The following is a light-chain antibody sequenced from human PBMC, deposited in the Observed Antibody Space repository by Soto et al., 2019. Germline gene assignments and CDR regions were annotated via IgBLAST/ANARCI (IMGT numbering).Light chain of an antibody. V-gene: IGKV1-5*03. J-gene: IGKJ3*01. CDR3: QHYNSYPAT. CDR2: KAS. Sequence: DIQMTQSPSTLSASVGDTVIITCRASQSISNWLAWYQQKPGKAPKFLIDKASTLESGVPSRFSGSGSGTEFTLTISSLQPEDFATYYCQHYNSYPATFGPGTNVDMK. CDR1: QSISNW.